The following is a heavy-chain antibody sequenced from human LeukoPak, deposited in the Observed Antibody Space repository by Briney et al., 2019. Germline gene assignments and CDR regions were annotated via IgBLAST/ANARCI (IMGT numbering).Heavy chain of an antibody. Sequence: GGSLRLSCAASGFTFSSYSMNWVRQAPGKGLEWVSSISSSSSYIYYADSVKGRFTISRDNAKNSLYLQMNSLRAEDTAVYYCARATVSPLESYYDSSGYYYPDYWGQGTLVTVSS. V-gene: IGHV3-21*01. D-gene: IGHD3-22*01. J-gene: IGHJ4*02. CDR3: ARATVSPLESYYDSSGYYYPDY. CDR1: GFTFSSYS. CDR2: ISSSSSYI.